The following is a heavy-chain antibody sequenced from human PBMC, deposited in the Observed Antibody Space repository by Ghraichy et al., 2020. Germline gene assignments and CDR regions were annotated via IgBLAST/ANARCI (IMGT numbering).Heavy chain of an antibody. D-gene: IGHD6-19*01. CDR1: GFTFSSYA. CDR3: AKLVAVAGTSGIYFDY. V-gene: IGHV3-23*01. CDR2: ISGSGGST. J-gene: IGHJ4*02. Sequence: GGSLRLSCAASGFTFSSYAMSWVRQAPGKGLEWVSAISGSGGSTYYADSVKGRFTISRDNSKNTLYLQMNSLRAEDTAVYYCAKLVAVAGTSGIYFDYWGQGTLVTVSS.